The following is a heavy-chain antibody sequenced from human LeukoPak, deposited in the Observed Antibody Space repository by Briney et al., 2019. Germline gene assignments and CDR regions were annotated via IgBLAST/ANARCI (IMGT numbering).Heavy chain of an antibody. J-gene: IGHJ4*02. CDR1: GFTFSSYA. D-gene: IGHD6-19*01. CDR3: AKKKQWLAEFDY. Sequence: HPGGSLRLSCAASGFTFSSYAMSWVRQAPGKGLEWVSSISNRGGSTYYADSVKGRFTISRDNSKNTLYLQMNSLRAEDTAVYYCAKKKQWLAEFDYWGQGTLVTVSS. V-gene: IGHV3-23*01. CDR2: ISNRGGST.